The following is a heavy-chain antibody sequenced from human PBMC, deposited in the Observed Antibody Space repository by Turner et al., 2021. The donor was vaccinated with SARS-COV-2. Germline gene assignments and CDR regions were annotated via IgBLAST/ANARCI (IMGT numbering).Heavy chain of an antibody. Sequence: QVQLQESGPGLVKPSETLSLTCTVSGGSISSYSWSWFRQPAGKGLEWIGRLYTSGSTPHNPSLKSRVTMSVDTSKNQFSLKLSSVTAADTAVYYCAREAWGAAAGQAGGGDYYGMDVWGQGTTVTVSS. V-gene: IGHV4-4*07. CDR2: LYTSGST. D-gene: IGHD6-13*01. CDR1: GGSISSYS. CDR3: AREAWGAAAGQAGGGDYYGMDV. J-gene: IGHJ6*02.